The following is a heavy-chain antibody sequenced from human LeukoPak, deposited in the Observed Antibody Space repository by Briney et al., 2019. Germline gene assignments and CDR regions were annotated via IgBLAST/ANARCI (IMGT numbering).Heavy chain of an antibody. CDR2: IIPIFGTA. Sequence: SVKVSCKASGGTFSSYAISWVRQAPGQGLEWMGGIIPIFGTANYAQKFQGRVTITADESTSTAYMELSSLRSEDTAVYYCARDPIVVVPAATSYYYYGMDVWGQGTTVTVSS. J-gene: IGHJ6*02. V-gene: IGHV1-69*01. D-gene: IGHD2-2*01. CDR1: GGTFSSYA. CDR3: ARDPIVVVPAATSYYYYGMDV.